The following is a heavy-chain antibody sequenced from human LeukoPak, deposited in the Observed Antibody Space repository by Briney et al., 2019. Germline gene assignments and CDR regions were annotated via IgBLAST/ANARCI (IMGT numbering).Heavy chain of an antibody. CDR1: VASISGSSYY. J-gene: IGHJ5*02. Sequence: PSETLSLTCTVSVASISGSSYYWGWIRQPPGKGLKWMGSIYYSGSTYYNPSLKSRVTISVDTSKIQFSLKLSSVTAADTAVYYCARLPGYSRPNWFDPWGQGTLVTVSS. CDR3: ARLPGYSRPNWFDP. V-gene: IGHV4-39*01. D-gene: IGHD6-13*01. CDR2: IYYSGST.